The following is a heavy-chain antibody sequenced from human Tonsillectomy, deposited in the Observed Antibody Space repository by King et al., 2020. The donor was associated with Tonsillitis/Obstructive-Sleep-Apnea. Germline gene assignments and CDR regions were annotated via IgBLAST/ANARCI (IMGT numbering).Heavy chain of an antibody. CDR1: GFTFSSYS. Sequence: VQLVESGGGLVQPGGSLRLSFAASGFTFSSYSMNWVRQAPGKGLEWGAYISSNSSTIYYADSVKGRFTISRDNAKNSLYLQMNSLRVEDTAVYYCARDSRGGNVYWGQGTLVTVSS. D-gene: IGHD4-23*01. CDR3: ARDSRGGNVY. CDR2: ISSNSSTI. J-gene: IGHJ4*02. V-gene: IGHV3-48*01.